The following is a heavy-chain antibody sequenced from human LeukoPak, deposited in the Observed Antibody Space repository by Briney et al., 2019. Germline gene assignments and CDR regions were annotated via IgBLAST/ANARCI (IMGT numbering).Heavy chain of an antibody. CDR3: ARGIVAAGTRDAFDI. V-gene: IGHV3-23*01. CDR1: GFAFSSYA. Sequence: PGGSLRLSCAASGFAFSSYAMSWVRQAPGKGLEWVSAISGSGGSTYYADSVKGRVTISRDNSRNTLYLQMNSLRAEDTAVYYCARGIVAAGTRDAFDIWGQGTTATVSS. J-gene: IGHJ3*02. CDR2: ISGSGGST. D-gene: IGHD6-13*01.